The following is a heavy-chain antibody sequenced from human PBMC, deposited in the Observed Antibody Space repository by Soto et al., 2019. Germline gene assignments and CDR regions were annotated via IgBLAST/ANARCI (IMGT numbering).Heavy chain of an antibody. Sequence: QVQLQESGPGLVKPSETLSLTCTDSGGSISSYYWSWIRQPPGKGLEWIGYIYYSGSTHYNPYLKRRVTIPVDPSANQFSLQLSSVTAADTAAYYCARRYGSCFEYWGPGTLVTVSS. V-gene: IGHV4-59*08. CDR2: IYYSGST. D-gene: IGHD1-20*01. CDR1: GGSISSYY. J-gene: IGHJ4*02. CDR3: ARRYGSCFEY.